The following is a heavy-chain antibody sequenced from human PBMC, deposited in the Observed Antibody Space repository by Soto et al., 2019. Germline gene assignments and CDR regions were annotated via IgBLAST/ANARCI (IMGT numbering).Heavy chain of an antibody. CDR1: GGSFSGYD. CDR3: ARGGGPSNIYCSGGSCYSSSMDV. CDR2: INHSGST. Sequence: SETLSLTCAVYGGSFSGYDWSWIRQPPGKGLEWIGEINHSGSTNYNPSLKSRVTISVDTSKNQFSLKLSSVTAADTAVYYCARGGGPSNIYCSGGSCYSSSMDVWGQGTTVTVSS. D-gene: IGHD2-15*01. V-gene: IGHV4-34*01. J-gene: IGHJ6*02.